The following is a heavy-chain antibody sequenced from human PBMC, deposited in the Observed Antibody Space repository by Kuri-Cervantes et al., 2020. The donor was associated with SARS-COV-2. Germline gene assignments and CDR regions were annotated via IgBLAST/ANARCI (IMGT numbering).Heavy chain of an antibody. CDR1: GFTFSDYY. V-gene: IGHV3-30*02. CDR3: ARDRELGTRGTNWFDP. CDR2: IRYDGSNK. D-gene: IGHD7-27*01. Sequence: GGSLRLSCAASGFTFSDYYMSWVRQAPGKGLEWVAFIRYDGSNKYYADSVKGRFTISRDNSKNTLYLQMNSLRAEDTAVYYCARDRELGTRGTNWFDPWGQGTLVTVSS. J-gene: IGHJ5*02.